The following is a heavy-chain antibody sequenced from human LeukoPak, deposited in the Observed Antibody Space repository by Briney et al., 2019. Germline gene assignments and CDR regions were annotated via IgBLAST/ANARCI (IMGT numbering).Heavy chain of an antibody. CDR3: ARGYGSDYGMDV. J-gene: IGHJ6*02. CDR2: MNPNSGNT. V-gene: IGHV1-8*01. CDR1: GYTFTSYD. D-gene: IGHD3-10*01. Sequence: ASVKVSCKASGYTFTSYDINCVRQATGQGLEWMGWMNPNSGNTGCAQKFQGGVTMTRNTSISTAYMELSSLRSEDTAVYYCARGYGSDYGMDVWGQGTTVTVSS.